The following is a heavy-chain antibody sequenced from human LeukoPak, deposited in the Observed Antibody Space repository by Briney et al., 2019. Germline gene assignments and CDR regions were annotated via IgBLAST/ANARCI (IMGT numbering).Heavy chain of an antibody. CDR1: GYSISSNYY. J-gene: IGHJ4*02. V-gene: IGHV4-38-2*01. CDR3: ARGHSGSYFLY. Sequence: SETLSPTCAVSGYSISSNYYWGWIRQPPGKGLEWIGSILHAGYTDYNPSLKSRVIMSVDTSKNQFSLKVSSVTAADTAVYYCARGHSGSYFLYWGQGTLVTVSS. CDR2: ILHAGYT. D-gene: IGHD1-26*01.